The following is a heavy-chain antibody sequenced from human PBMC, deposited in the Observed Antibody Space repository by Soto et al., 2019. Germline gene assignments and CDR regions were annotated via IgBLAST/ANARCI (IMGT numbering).Heavy chain of an antibody. CDR1: GFTFSSYA. CDR2: ISYDGSNK. V-gene: IGHV3-30-3*01. CDR3: ARGGVVAVAGTPSY. D-gene: IGHD6-19*01. Sequence: QVQLVESGGGVVQPGRSLRLSCAASGFTFSSYAMHWVRQAPGKGLEWVAVISYDGSNKYYADSVKGLCTISRDNSKNTLYLPMNSLRAEDTAVYYCARGGVVAVAGTPSYWGQGTLVTVSS. J-gene: IGHJ4*02.